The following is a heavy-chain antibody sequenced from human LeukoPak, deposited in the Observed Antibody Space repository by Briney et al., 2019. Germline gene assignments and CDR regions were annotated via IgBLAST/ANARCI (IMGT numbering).Heavy chain of an antibody. CDR2: ISPYNGNT. J-gene: IGHJ4*02. CDR1: GYTFTTYG. CDR3: ARDRAVVVAATDY. Sequence: ASVKVSCKASGYTFTTYGISWVRQAPGQGLEWMGWISPYNGNTNYAQNLQGRVTMTTDTSTSTAYMELRSLRSDDTAVYYCARDRAVVVAATDYWGQGTLVTVS. V-gene: IGHV1-18*01. D-gene: IGHD2-15*01.